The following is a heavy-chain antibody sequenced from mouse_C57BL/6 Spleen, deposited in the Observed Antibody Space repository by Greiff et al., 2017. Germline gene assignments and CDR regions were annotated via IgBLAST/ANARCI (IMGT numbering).Heavy chain of an antibody. CDR1: GYTFTSYW. Sequence: VQLQQPGAELVKPGASVKLSCKASGYTFTSYWMHWVKQRPGQGLAWIGMIHPNSGSTNYNEKFKSKATLTVDKPSSTAYMQLSSLTSEDSAVYYCARRGVYGSSYAMDYWGQGTSVTVAS. D-gene: IGHD1-1*01. CDR2: IHPNSGST. V-gene: IGHV1-64*01. J-gene: IGHJ4*01. CDR3: ARRGVYGSSYAMDY.